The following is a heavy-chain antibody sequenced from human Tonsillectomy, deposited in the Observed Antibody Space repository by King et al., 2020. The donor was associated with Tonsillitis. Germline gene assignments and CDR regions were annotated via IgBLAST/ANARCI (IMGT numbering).Heavy chain of an antibody. V-gene: IGHV4-4*07. CDR3: ARDRYSSSWYGIDFYYYYGMDV. D-gene: IGHD6-13*01. Sequence: VQLQESGPGLVKPSETLSLTCTVSGGSISSYYWSWIRQPAGKGLEWIGRIYTSGSTNYNPSLKSRVTMSVDTSKNQFSLKLSSLTAADTAVYYCARDRYSSSWYGIDFYYYYGMDVWGQGTTVTVSS. J-gene: IGHJ6*02. CDR2: IYTSGST. CDR1: GGSISSYY.